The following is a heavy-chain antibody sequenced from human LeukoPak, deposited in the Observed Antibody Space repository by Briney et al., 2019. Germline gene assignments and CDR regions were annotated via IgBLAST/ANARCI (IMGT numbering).Heavy chain of an antibody. Sequence: GGSLRLFCVASGFTFSSYAMSWVRQAPGKGLEWVSAISGSGVTTHYAGSVKGRFSISRDNSKNILYLQMNSLRAEDTALYYCAKKVVVGATSPYSDFQDWGQGTLVTVSS. CDR2: ISGSGVTT. CDR3: AKKVVVGATSPYSDFQD. V-gene: IGHV3-23*01. D-gene: IGHD1-26*01. J-gene: IGHJ1*01. CDR1: GFTFSSYA.